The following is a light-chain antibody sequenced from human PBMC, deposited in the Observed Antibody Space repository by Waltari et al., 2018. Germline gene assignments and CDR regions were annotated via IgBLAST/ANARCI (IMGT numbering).Light chain of an antibody. CDR3: YSAADNIVV. J-gene: IGLJ2*01. V-gene: IGLV3-27*01. Sequence: SYALTQPSSVSVSPGQTARTPCSREVLAKQYARWFQQKPGQAPVLVIYKDSERPSGIPERFSGSSSGTTVTLTISGAQVEDEADYYCYSAADNIVVFGGGTKLTVL. CDR2: KDS. CDR1: VLAKQY.